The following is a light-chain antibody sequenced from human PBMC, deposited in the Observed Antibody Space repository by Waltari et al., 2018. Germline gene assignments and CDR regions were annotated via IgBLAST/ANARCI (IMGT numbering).Light chain of an antibody. V-gene: IGLV1-51*01. Sequence: QSVLTQPPSVSAAPGQKVTISCSGSSSNTGNNYVSWYQQLPGTAPKLLIHDNNKRPSGIPDRFSGSKSGTSATLGITGLQTGDEADYYCGTWDSRLSAWVFGGGAKLTVL. CDR1: SSNTGNNY. CDR3: GTWDSRLSAWV. J-gene: IGLJ3*02. CDR2: DNN.